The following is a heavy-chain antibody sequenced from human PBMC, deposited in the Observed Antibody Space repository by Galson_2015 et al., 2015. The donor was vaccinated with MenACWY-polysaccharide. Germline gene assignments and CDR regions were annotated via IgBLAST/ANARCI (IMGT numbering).Heavy chain of an antibody. V-gene: IGHV3-74*01. D-gene: IGHD2-2*02. CDR2: ISSSGRII. Sequence: SLRLSCAASGFTFSSYWMHWVRQAPGKGLVWVTRISSSGRIIYYADSVKGRFTISRDDAKNSLYLQMTSLRADDSAVYYCWVYCSSASCYSGIPSGGQGTLVTVSS. CDR3: WVYCSSASCYSGIPS. CDR1: GFTFSSYW. J-gene: IGHJ4*02.